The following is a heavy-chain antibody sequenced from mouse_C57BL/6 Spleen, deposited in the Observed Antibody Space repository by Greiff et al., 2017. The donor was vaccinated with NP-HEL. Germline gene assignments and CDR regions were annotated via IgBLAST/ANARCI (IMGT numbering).Heavy chain of an antibody. CDR1: GYTFTDYY. J-gene: IGHJ4*01. V-gene: IGHV1-26*01. Sequence: EVQLQQSGPELVKPGASVKISCKASGYTFTDYYMNWVKQSHGKSLEWIGDINPNNGGTSYNQKFKGKATLTVDKSSSTAYMELRSLTSEDSAVYYCARGGYGNPYYYAMDYWGQGTSVTVSS. CDR2: INPNNGGT. CDR3: ARGGYGNPYYYAMDY. D-gene: IGHD2-10*02.